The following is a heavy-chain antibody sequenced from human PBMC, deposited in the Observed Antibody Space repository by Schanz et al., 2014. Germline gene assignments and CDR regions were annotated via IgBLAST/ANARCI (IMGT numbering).Heavy chain of an antibody. CDR2: ISGSSIHK. CDR3: ARFLARYQYYGVDV. D-gene: IGHD3-3*01. J-gene: IGHJ6*02. V-gene: IGHV3-11*05. CDR1: GLTFSDYY. Sequence: QVYLVESGGDLVKPGGSLRLSCAASGLTFSDYYMAWIRQAPGKGLEWVSHISGSSIHKNYADSVKGRFSISRDNGETSVYLQINSLRVEDTAVYYCARFLARYQYYGVDVWGQGTTVIVSS.